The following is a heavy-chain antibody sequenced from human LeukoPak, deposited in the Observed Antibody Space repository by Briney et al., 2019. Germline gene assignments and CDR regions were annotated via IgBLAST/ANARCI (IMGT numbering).Heavy chain of an antibody. J-gene: IGHJ3*02. Sequence: PRGSLRLSCAGPGFTFSSHSVHWVRQAPGKGLEWVANIKQDGSEKYYVDSVKGRFTISRDNAKNSLYLQMNSLRAEDTAVYYCARAPRQLPGFEAFDIWGQGTMVTVSS. V-gene: IGHV3-7*01. D-gene: IGHD2-2*01. CDR2: IKQDGSEK. CDR1: GFTFSSHS. CDR3: ARAPRQLPGFEAFDI.